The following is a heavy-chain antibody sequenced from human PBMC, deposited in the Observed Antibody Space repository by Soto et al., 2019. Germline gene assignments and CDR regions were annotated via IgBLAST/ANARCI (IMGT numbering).Heavy chain of an antibody. Sequence: GASVKVSCKGTGYTFTNYYMHWVRQAPGQGLEWMGTINPSSGATDYAQKFQGRVTMTSDTSTSTVYMELSSLRSEDTAVYYCATGFPLWFDPWGQGTLVTVSS. CDR2: INPSSGAT. CDR1: GYTFTNYY. D-gene: IGHD3-3*01. V-gene: IGHV1-46*01. CDR3: ATGFPLWFDP. J-gene: IGHJ5*02.